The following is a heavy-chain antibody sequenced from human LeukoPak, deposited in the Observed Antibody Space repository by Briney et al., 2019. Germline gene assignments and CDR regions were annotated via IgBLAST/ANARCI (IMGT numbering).Heavy chain of an antibody. CDR1: GFTFSNKS. CDR2: INSDGSST. V-gene: IGHV3-74*01. D-gene: IGHD6-13*01. Sequence: GGSLRLSCAASGFTFSNKSMNWVRQAPGKGLLWVSRINSDGSSTSYADSVKGRFTISRDNAKNTLYLQMNSLRAEDTAVYYCAKAVAAAGTGGYLWGQGTLVTVSS. J-gene: IGHJ4*02. CDR3: AKAVAAAGTGGYL.